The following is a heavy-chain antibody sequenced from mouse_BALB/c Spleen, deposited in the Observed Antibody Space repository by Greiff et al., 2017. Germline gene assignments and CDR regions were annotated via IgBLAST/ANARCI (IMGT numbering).Heavy chain of an antibody. Sequence: VKLVESGPELVKPGASVKMSCKASGYTFTDYVISWVKQRTGQGLEWIGEIYPGSGSTYYNEKFKGKATLTADKSSNTAYMQLSSLTSEDSAVYFCARRPNFDYWGQGTTLTVSS. V-gene: IGHV1-77*01. CDR1: GYTFTDYV. J-gene: IGHJ2*01. CDR2: IYPGSGST. CDR3: ARRPNFDY.